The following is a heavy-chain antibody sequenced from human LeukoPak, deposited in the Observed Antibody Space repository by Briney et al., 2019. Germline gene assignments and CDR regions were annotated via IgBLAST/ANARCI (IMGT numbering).Heavy chain of an antibody. J-gene: IGHJ3*01. D-gene: IGHD4-17*01. CDR3: ARSYGDYITGAYAFDV. CDR2: IYYSGST. CDR1: GGSISNYY. V-gene: IGHV4-59*08. Sequence: SETLSLTCTVSGGSISNYYWSWIRQPPEKGLEWIGYIYYSGSTNYNPSLKSRLTISVDTSKNQFSLKLSSVTAADTAVYYCARSYGDYITGAYAFDVWGQGTMVTVSS.